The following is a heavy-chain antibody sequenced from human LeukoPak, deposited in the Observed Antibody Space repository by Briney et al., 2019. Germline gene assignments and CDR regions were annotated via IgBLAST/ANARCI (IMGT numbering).Heavy chain of an antibody. CDR1: GFTFDDYA. Sequence: GGSLRLSCAASGFTFDDYAMHWVRQAPGKGLEWVSGISWNSGSIGYADSVKGRFTISRDNAKNSLYLQMNSLRAEDTALYYCAKVAAGSYDAFDIWGQGTMVTVSS. CDR2: ISWNSGSI. CDR3: AKVAAGSYDAFDI. D-gene: IGHD3-9*01. V-gene: IGHV3-9*01. J-gene: IGHJ3*02.